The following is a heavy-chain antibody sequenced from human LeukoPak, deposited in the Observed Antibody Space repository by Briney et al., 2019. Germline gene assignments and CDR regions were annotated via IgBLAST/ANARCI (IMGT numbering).Heavy chain of an antibody. J-gene: IGHJ4*02. CDR3: ARVKYSRGWYFDY. D-gene: IGHD6-19*01. Sequence: PSETLSLTCAVSGYSISSGYYWGWIRQPPGRGLEWIGSIYHSGSTYYNPSLKSRVTISVDTSKNQFSLKLSSVTAADTAVYYCARVKYSRGWYFDYWGQGTLVTVSS. CDR2: IYHSGST. CDR1: GYSISSGYY. V-gene: IGHV4-38-2*01.